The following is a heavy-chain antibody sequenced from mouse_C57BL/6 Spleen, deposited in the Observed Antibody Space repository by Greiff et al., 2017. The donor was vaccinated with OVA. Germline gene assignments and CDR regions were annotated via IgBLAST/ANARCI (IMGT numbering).Heavy chain of an antibody. CDR3: ARQTTVVHFDY. CDR2: INPNNGGT. Sequence: EVQLQQSGPELVKPGASVKMSCTASGYTFTAYNMHWVQQSHGKSLEWIGYINPNNGGTSYNQKFKGKATLTVNKSSSTAYMELRSLTSEDSAVYYCARQTTVVHFDYWGQGTTLTVSS. CDR1: GYTFTAYN. D-gene: IGHD1-1*01. J-gene: IGHJ2*01. V-gene: IGHV1-22*01.